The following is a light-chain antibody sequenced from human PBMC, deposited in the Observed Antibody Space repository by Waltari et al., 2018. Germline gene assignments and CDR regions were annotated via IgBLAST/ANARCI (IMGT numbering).Light chain of an antibody. Sequence: DIVMTQSPDSLAVSLGERATINCKSSQRVLCSTNTQSYVAWYQQKPGQPPKLLIYWTSTRESGVPDRFSGSGSGTDFTLTISNLQAEDVAVYYCQQYYSTWTFGQGTKVEIK. CDR1: QRVLCSTNTQSY. V-gene: IGKV4-1*01. CDR2: WTS. CDR3: QQYYSTWT. J-gene: IGKJ1*01.